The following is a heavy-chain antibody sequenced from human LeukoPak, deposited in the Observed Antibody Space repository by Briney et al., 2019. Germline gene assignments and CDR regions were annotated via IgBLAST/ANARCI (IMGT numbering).Heavy chain of an antibody. Sequence: SETLSLTCTVSGGSISSYYWSWLRQPPGKGLEWIGLVYDSGSTNYNPSLRRRVTISVDTSRNQFSLKLSSVTAADTAVYYCARVKGSNWLDPWGQGTLVTVSS. CDR3: ARVKGSNWLDP. CDR1: GGSISSYY. J-gene: IGHJ5*02. D-gene: IGHD6-6*01. CDR2: VYDSGST. V-gene: IGHV4-59*01.